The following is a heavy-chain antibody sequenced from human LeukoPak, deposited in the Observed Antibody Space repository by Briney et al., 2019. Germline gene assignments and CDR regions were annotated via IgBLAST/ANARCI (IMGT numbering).Heavy chain of an antibody. Sequence: PPETLSLTCTVSGGSISSYYWSWIRQPPGKGLEWIGYIYYSGSTNYNPSLKSRVTISVDTSKNQFSLKLSSVTAADTAVYYCARGEYYDILTGYGFDYWGQGTLVTVSS. D-gene: IGHD3-9*01. CDR3: ARGEYYDILTGYGFDY. CDR1: GGSISSYY. CDR2: IYYSGST. J-gene: IGHJ4*02. V-gene: IGHV4-59*01.